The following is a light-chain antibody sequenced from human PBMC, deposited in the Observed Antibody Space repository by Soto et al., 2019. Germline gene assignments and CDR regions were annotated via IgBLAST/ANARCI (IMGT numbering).Light chain of an antibody. CDR1: SSDVGGYNY. CDR2: EVT. V-gene: IGLV2-14*01. J-gene: IGLJ1*01. Sequence: QPALTQPASVSGSPGQSITISCTGTSSDVGGYNYVSWYQQHPGKAPRLMIYEVTNRPSGVSNRFSGSKSGNTASLTISGLQAEDEADYYCSSYTSSRTLVFGTGTKVTVL. CDR3: SSYTSSRTLV.